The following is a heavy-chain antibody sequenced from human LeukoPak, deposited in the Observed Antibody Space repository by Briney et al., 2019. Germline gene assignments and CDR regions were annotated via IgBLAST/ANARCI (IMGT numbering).Heavy chain of an antibody. CDR2: ISTYNGNT. CDR3: ARSGGWAYGDYDGFIAFDI. Sequence: ASVKVSCKASGYTFTNHGISWVRQAPGQGLEWMGWISTYNGNTNYAQKLQGRVTTTTDTSTSTAYMELRSLRSDDTAVYYCARSGGWAYGDYDGFIAFDIWGQGTIVTVSS. CDR1: GYTFTNHG. D-gene: IGHD4-17*01. V-gene: IGHV1-18*01. J-gene: IGHJ3*02.